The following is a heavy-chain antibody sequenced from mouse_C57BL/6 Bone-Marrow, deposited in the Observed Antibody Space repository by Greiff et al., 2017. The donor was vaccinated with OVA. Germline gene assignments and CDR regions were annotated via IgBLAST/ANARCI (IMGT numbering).Heavy chain of an antibody. V-gene: IGHV1-18*01. J-gene: IGHJ4*01. CDR3: ARRGYAMDD. CDR1: GYTFTDYN. Sequence: VQLKQSGPELVKPGASVKIPCKASGYTFTDYNMDWVKQSHGKSLEWIGEINPNNGGTIYNQKFKGKATLTVDKSSSTAYMELRSLTSEDTAVYYCARRGYAMDDWGQGTSVTVSS. CDR2: INPNNGGT.